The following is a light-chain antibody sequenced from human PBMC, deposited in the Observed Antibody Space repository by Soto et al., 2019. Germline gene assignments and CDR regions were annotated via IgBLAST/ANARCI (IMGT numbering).Light chain of an antibody. CDR2: AAS. CDR1: QSIGSN. V-gene: IGKV1-39*01. J-gene: IGKJ1*01. CDR3: QQTHTFPWT. Sequence: DLRMTQSPSSLSASVRDRVTITCRASQSIGSNLNWYQQSPGRAPKLLVFAASSKSRGVPLRFDARGSGTDFSLTINSLQPEDIATYYCQQTHTFPWTFSQGTKVDVK.